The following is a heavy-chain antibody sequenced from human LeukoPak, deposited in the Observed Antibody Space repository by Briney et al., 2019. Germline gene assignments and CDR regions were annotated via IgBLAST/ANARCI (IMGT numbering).Heavy chain of an antibody. J-gene: IGHJ3*02. CDR3: ARAGRDSSQLLWKRGGAFDI. Sequence: GGSLRLSCAASGFTFSSYSMNWVRQAPGKGLEWVSSISSSSSYIYYADSVKGRFTISRDNAKNSLYLQMNSLRAEDTAVYYCARAGRDSSQLLWKRGGAFDIWGQGTMVTVSS. CDR2: ISSSSSYI. CDR1: GFTFSSYS. D-gene: IGHD2-2*01. V-gene: IGHV3-21*01.